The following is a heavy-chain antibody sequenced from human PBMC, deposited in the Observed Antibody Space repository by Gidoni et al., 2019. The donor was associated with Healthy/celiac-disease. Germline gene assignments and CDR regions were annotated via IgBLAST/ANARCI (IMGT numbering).Heavy chain of an antibody. CDR1: GLTFKDAW. J-gene: IGHJ4*02. CDR2: IISKTDGGTT. CDR3: VRDGYDGGGDY. V-gene: IGHV3-15*01. Sequence: EVQLVESGGGLVKPGGSLRLSCAASGLTFKDAWMSWVRQAPGKGLEWVGRIISKTDGGTTDYAAPVQGRFTISRDDSKNTLYLQMNSLKTEDTAVYYCVRDGYDGGGDYWGQGTLVTVSS. D-gene: IGHD2-2*01.